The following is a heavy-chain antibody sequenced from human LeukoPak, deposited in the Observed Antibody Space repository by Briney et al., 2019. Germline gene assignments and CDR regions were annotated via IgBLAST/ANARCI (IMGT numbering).Heavy chain of an antibody. CDR2: VYYSGGT. D-gene: IGHD3-3*01. J-gene: IGHJ6*03. CDR1: GGSISGYY. V-gene: IGHV4-59*01. Sequence: SETLSLTCTVSGGSISGYYWSWIRQSPGGELEWIGYVYYSGGTNYNPSLKSRVTMSVDTSKNQFSLKLSSVTAADTASYYCARGGYYTLEYYYYMEVWGKGTTVTVSS. CDR3: ARGGYYTLEYYYYMEV.